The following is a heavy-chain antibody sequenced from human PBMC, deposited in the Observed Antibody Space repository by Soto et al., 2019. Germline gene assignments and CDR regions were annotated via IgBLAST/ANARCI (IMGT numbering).Heavy chain of an antibody. D-gene: IGHD2-21*02. CDR2: IWYDGSNK. J-gene: IGHJ4*02. CDR1: GFTFSSYG. CDR3: ARGGLTDYFDY. Sequence: QVQLVESGGGVVQPGRSLRLSCAASGFTFSSYGMHWVRQAPGKGLEWVAVIWYDGSNKYYADSVKGRFTISRDNSKNTLYLQRNILRAEDTAVYYCARGGLTDYFDYWGQGTLVTVSS. V-gene: IGHV3-33*01.